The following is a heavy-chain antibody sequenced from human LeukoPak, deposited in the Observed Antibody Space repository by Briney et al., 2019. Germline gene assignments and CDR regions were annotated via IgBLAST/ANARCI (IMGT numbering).Heavy chain of an antibody. J-gene: IGHJ4*02. Sequence: SETQSLTCTVSGNSISSGYYWGWIRQPPGKGLEWIGSIYHSGSTYYNPSLKSRVTISVDTSKNQFSLKLSSVTAADTAVYYCAVTGGYYFDYWGQGTLVTVSS. CDR1: GNSISSGYY. CDR3: AVTGGYYFDY. V-gene: IGHV4-38-2*02. D-gene: IGHD1-14*01. CDR2: IYHSGST.